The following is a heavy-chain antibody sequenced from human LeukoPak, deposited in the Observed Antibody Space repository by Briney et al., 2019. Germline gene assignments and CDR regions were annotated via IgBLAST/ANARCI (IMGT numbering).Heavy chain of an antibody. CDR3: ARHISANTGYFDS. CDR1: GGSISSDTSY. V-gene: IGHV4-39*01. J-gene: IGHJ4*02. D-gene: IGHD4/OR15-4a*01. Sequence: SETLSLTCTVSGGSISSDTSYWGWIRQSPGKGLEWIGSSHYSGNSYYNPSLKSQVTIFVDTSRAQFSLDLYSGTAADTALYYCARHISANTGYFDSCGQGTLVTVSS. CDR2: SHYSGNS.